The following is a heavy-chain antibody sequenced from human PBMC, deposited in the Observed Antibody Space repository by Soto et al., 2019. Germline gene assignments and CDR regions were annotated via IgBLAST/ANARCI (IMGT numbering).Heavy chain of an antibody. V-gene: IGHV3-23*01. D-gene: IGHD3-22*01. CDR1: GFTFSSYA. CDR3: AKAHPYYYDSSGLTYAFDI. CDR2: ISGSGGST. J-gene: IGHJ3*02. Sequence: GGSLRLSCAASGFTFSSYAMSWVRQAPGKGLEWVSAISGSGGSTYYADSVKGRFTISRDNSKNTLYLQMNSLRAEDTAVYYCAKAHPYYYDSSGLTYAFDIWGQGTMVTVSS.